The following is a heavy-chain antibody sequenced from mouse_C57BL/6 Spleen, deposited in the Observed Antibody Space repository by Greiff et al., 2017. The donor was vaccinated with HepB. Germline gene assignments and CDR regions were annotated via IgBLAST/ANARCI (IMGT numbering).Heavy chain of an antibody. Sequence: QVQLKQSGAELVKPGASVKISCKASGYAFSSYWMNWVKQRPGKGLEWIGQIYPGDGDTNYNGKFKGKATLTADKSSSTAYMQLSSLTSEDSAVYFCARSPIYYDYYFDYWGQGTTLTVSS. D-gene: IGHD2-4*01. CDR2: IYPGDGDT. V-gene: IGHV1-80*01. CDR3: ARSPIYYDYYFDY. CDR1: GYAFSSYW. J-gene: IGHJ2*01.